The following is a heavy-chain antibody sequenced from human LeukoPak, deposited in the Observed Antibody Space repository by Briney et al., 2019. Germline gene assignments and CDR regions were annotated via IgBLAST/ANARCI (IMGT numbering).Heavy chain of an antibody. CDR1: GFTFSKHW. V-gene: IGHV3-15*01. J-gene: IGHJ4*02. Sequence: PGGSLRLSCAASGFTFSKHWMSWVRQAPGKGLEWVGRIKSKTDGGTTDYAAPVKGRFTISRDDSKNTLYLQMNSLKTEDTAVYYCTTGLTYYYGSGSPPWGQGTLVTVSS. CDR2: IKSKTDGGTT. CDR3: TTGLTYYYGSGSPP. D-gene: IGHD3-10*01.